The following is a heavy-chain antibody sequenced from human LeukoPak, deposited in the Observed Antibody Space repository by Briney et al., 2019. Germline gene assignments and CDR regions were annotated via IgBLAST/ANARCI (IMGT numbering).Heavy chain of an antibody. V-gene: IGHV3-11*04. CDR1: GFTVSSNY. CDR3: ARSSGYYFFDY. D-gene: IGHD3-22*01. CDR2: ISSSGSTI. J-gene: IGHJ4*02. Sequence: PGGSLRLSCAASGFTVSSNYMSWVRQAPGKGLEWVSYISSSGSTIYYADSVKGRFTISRDNAKNSLYLQMNSLRAEDTAVYYCARSSGYYFFDYWGQGTLVTVSS.